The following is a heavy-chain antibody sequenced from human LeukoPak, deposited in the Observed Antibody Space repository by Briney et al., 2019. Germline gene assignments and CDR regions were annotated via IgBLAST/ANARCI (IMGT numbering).Heavy chain of an antibody. CDR2: MYYTGGT. V-gene: IGHV4-39*01. D-gene: IGHD3-16*01. J-gene: IGHJ4*02. CDR3: ARLSMHTFGGARSGFDY. Sequence: PSETLSLTCTVSGGSITSSTYYWGWVRQPPGKGLEWIGHMYYTGGTYHNPSLKSRVTTSVDTSKKQFSLKLTSVTAADTAVYYCARLSMHTFGGARSGFDYWGQGTLVTVSS. CDR1: GGSITSSTYY.